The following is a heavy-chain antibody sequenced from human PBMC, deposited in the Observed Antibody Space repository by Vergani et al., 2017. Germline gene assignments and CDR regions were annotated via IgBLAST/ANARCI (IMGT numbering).Heavy chain of an antibody. Sequence: QVQLQASGPGRVKPSQTLSLTCTMSGGSISAGYYFWSWIRQPAGKGLEWLGHISASGNASHSPSLKTRVSMSVDTSKKQFSLTVTSVTAADTAIYFCARLSGGYYSGGKVHPLRTAFDVWGHGTVVTVSS. V-gene: IGHV4-61*02. CDR2: ISASGNA. J-gene: IGHJ3*01. CDR1: GGSISAGYYF. D-gene: IGHD2-15*01. CDR3: ARLSGGYYSGGKVHPLRTAFDV.